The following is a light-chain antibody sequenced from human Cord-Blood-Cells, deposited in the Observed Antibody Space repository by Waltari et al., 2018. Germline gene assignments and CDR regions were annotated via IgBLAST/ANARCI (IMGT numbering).Light chain of an antibody. J-gene: IGLJ3*02. CDR2: YKSDSDK. CDR3: MIWHSSAWV. Sequence: QAVLTQPSSLSASPGASASPTCPLRSGLNVGTYRIYWYQHKPGSPPQSLLRYKSDSDKQQGSGVPSRFSGSKDASANAGILLISGLQSEDEADYYCMIWHSSAWVFGGGTKLTVL. V-gene: IGLV5-45*02. CDR1: SGLNVGTYR.